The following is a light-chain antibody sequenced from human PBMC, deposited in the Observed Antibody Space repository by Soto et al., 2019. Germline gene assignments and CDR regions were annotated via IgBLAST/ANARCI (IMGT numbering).Light chain of an antibody. J-gene: IGLJ2*01. CDR1: SSNIGAGYD. CDR2: GNT. CDR3: QSYDSSLSGYVV. V-gene: IGLV1-40*01. Sequence: QSVLTQPPSVSGAPGQRVTISCTGSSSNIGAGYDVHWYQHLPGTAPKLLIYGNTNRPSGVPDRFSGSKSGTSASLAITGLQAEDEAHYYCQSYDSSLSGYVVFGGGTKLTVL.